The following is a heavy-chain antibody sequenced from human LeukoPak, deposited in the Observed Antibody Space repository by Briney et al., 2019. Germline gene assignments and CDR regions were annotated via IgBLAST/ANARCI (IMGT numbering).Heavy chain of an antibody. J-gene: IGHJ5*01. Sequence: SETLSLTCTVSGGSISSYYWSWLRQPPGKGLEWIGYIYYSGSTNYNPSLKSRVTISVDTSKNQFSLKLSSVTAADTAVYYCAKATSPVHSRNWFDSWGQGTLVTVSS. CDR2: IYYSGST. V-gene: IGHV4-59*01. CDR1: GGSISSYY. D-gene: IGHD6-13*01. CDR3: AKATSPVHSRNWFDS.